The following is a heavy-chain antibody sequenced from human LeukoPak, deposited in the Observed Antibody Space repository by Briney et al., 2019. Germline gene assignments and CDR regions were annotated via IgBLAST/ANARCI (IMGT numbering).Heavy chain of an antibody. CDR1: GGSVSGYY. Sequence: PSETLSLTCTVSGGSVSGYYWSWIRQPPGKGLEWIGYIYYSGSTYYNPSLRSRVALSLDTSKNQFSLNLTSVTAADTAVYYCARDGLGVAPPYWGQGTLVTVSS. CDR3: ARDGLGVAPPY. CDR2: IYYSGST. V-gene: IGHV4-59*02. D-gene: IGHD3-3*01. J-gene: IGHJ4*02.